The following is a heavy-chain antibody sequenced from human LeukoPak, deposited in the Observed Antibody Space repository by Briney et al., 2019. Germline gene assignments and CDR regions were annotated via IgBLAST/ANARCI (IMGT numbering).Heavy chain of an antibody. V-gene: IGHV4-39*01. D-gene: IGHD2-2*02. Sequence: SETLSLTCTVSGGSISSSSYYWGWIRQPPGKGLEWIGSIYYSGSTYYNPSLKSRVTISVDTSKNQFSLKLSSVTAAYTAVYYCARHPRRGSTSCYTVDYWGQGTLVTVSS. CDR2: IYYSGST. J-gene: IGHJ4*02. CDR3: ARHPRRGSTSCYTVDY. CDR1: GGSISSSSYY.